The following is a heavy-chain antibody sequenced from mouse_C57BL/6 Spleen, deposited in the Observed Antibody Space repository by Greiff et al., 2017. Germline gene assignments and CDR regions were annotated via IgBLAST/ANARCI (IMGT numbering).Heavy chain of an antibody. CDR3: SRGSDQFAY. Sequence: QVQLKESGPGLVAPSQSLSITCTVSGFSLTSYAISWVRQPPGKGLEWLGVRGTGGGTNYNSALKSRLSISTDNSKSHVFLKMNSLQTDDTAMYYCSRGSDQFAYWGQGTLVTVSA. V-gene: IGHV2-9-1*01. CDR1: GFSLTSYA. CDR2: RGTGGGT. J-gene: IGHJ3*01.